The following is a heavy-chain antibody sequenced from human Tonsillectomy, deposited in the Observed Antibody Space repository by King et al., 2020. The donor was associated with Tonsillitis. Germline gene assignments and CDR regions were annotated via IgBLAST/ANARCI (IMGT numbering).Heavy chain of an antibody. CDR3: ASDRIAVAGRYYYYYGVDV. CDR1: GDSVSSNSAA. J-gene: IGHJ6*02. CDR2: TYYRSKWYN. Sequence: VQLQQSGPGLVKPSQTLSLTCAISGDSVSSNSAAWNWIRQSPSRGLEWLGRTYYRSKWYNHYAVSVKSRITINPDTSRNQFSLQLNSVTPEDTAVYYCASDRIAVAGRYYYYYGVDVWGQGTTVTVSS. D-gene: IGHD6-19*01. V-gene: IGHV6-1*01.